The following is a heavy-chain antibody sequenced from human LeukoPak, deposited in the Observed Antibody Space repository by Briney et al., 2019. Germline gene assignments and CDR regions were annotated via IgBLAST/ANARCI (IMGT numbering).Heavy chain of an antibody. Sequence: SETLSLTCAVYGGSFSGYYWSWIRQPPGKGLEWIGEINHSGSTNYNPSLKSRVTISVDTSKNQFSLKLSSVTAADAAVYYCARAFIAAAGLRKLNAFDIWGQGTMVTVSS. V-gene: IGHV4-34*01. CDR1: GGSFSGYY. CDR3: ARAFIAAAGLRKLNAFDI. D-gene: IGHD6-13*01. CDR2: INHSGST. J-gene: IGHJ3*02.